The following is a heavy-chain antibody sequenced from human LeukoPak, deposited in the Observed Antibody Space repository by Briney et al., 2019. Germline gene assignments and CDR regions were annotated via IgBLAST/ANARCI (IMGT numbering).Heavy chain of an antibody. CDR2: IIPIFGTA. Sequence: ASVKVSCKASGGTFSSYAISWVRQAPGQGLEWMGGIIPIFGTANYAQKFQGRVTITADESTSTAYMEQSSLRSEDTAVYYCAREGVRGEYYFDYWGQGTLVTVSS. J-gene: IGHJ4*02. V-gene: IGHV1-69*13. CDR1: GGTFSSYA. D-gene: IGHD3-10*01. CDR3: AREGVRGEYYFDY.